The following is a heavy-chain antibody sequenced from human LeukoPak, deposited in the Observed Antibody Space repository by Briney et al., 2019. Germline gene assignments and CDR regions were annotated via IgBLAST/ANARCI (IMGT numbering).Heavy chain of an antibody. V-gene: IGHV4-39*01. CDR2: INYSGST. D-gene: IGHD6-19*01. CDR1: GGSISSSTNY. Sequence: PSETLSLTCIVSGGSISSSTNYWGWIRQPPGKGLEWIVSINYSGSTYFNPSLKSQVTISVDTSKNQFSLKVNSVTAADTAVYYCARVHSSGWYGDWFDPWGQGTLVTVSS. J-gene: IGHJ5*02. CDR3: ARVHSSGWYGDWFDP.